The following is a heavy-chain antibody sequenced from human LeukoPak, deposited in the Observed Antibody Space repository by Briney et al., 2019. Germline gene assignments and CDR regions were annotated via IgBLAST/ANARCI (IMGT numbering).Heavy chain of an antibody. CDR1: GYTFTSYG. CDR3: AVITMVRGEYYCDY. J-gene: IGHJ4*02. Sequence: ASVKVSCKASGYTFTSYGISWVRQAPGQGLEWMGWISAYNGNTNYAQKLQGRVTMTTDTSTSTAYMELRSLRSDDTAVYYCAVITMVRGEYYCDYWGQGTLVTVSS. CDR2: ISAYNGNT. V-gene: IGHV1-18*01. D-gene: IGHD3-10*01.